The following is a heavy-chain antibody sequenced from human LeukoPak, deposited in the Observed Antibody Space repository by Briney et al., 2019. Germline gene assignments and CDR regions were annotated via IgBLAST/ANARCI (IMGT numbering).Heavy chain of an antibody. CDR3: ARDDYCSSTSCYQWFDP. D-gene: IGHD2-2*01. V-gene: IGHV1-8*01. CDR1: GYTFTSYD. J-gene: IGHJ5*02. Sequence: GASVKVSCKASGYTFTSYDINWVRQATGQGLEWMGWMNPNSGNTGYAQKFQGRVTITADESTSTAYMELSSLRSEDTAVYYCARDDYCSSTSCYQWFDPWGQGTLVTVSS. CDR2: MNPNSGNT.